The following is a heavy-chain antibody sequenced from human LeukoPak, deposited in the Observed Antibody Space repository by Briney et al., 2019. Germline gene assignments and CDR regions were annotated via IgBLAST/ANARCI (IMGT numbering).Heavy chain of an antibody. CDR3: AREAGIGPYCGGDCYGAFDI. J-gene: IGHJ3*02. D-gene: IGHD2-21*02. CDR1: GFTVSSNY. Sequence: GGSLRLSCAASGFTVSSNYMSWVRQAPGKGLEWVSVIYSGGTAYYADSVKGRFTISRDNSKNTLYLQMNSLRAEDTAVYYCAREAGIGPYCGGDCYGAFDIWGQGTMVTVSS. CDR2: IYSGGTA. V-gene: IGHV3-66*01.